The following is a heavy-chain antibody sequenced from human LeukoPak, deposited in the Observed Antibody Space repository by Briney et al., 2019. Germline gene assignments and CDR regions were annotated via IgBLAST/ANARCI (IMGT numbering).Heavy chain of an antibody. CDR3: ARLSIVGATSSYYMDV. V-gene: IGHV4-34*01. CDR1: GGSFSGYY. CDR2: INHSGTT. D-gene: IGHD1-26*01. Sequence: PSETLSLTCAVYGGSFSGYYWSWIRQPPGKGLEWIGEINHSGTTYYNPPLKSRVTISVDTSKNQFSLGLSSVTVADTAVYYCARLSIVGATSSYYMDVWGKGTTVTVSS. J-gene: IGHJ6*03.